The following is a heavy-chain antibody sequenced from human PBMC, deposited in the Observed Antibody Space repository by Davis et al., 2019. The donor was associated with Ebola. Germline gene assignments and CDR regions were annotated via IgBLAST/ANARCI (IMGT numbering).Heavy chain of an antibody. D-gene: IGHD5-12*01. Sequence: PGGSLRLSCAASGFTFSSYAMHWVRQAPGKGLEWVAVISYDGSNKYYADSVKGRFTISRDNSKNTLYLQMNSLRAEDTAVYYCAKEFPLSGFNSFDYWGQGTLVTVSS. V-gene: IGHV3-30*04. CDR1: GFTFSSYA. CDR2: ISYDGSNK. J-gene: IGHJ4*02. CDR3: AKEFPLSGFNSFDY.